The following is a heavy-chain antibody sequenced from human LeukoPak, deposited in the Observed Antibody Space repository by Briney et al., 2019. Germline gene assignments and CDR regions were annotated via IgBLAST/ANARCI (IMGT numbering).Heavy chain of an antibody. CDR1: GFTFSSYG. D-gene: IGHD6-19*01. J-gene: IGHJ4*02. V-gene: IGHV3-48*02. CDR2: ISSSSSTI. CDR3: ARARSGWYFDY. Sequence: PGGSLRLSCAASGFTFSSYGMSWVRQAPGKGLEWVSYISSSSSTIYYADSVKGRFTISRDNAKNSLYLQMNSLGDEDTAVYYCARARSGWYFDYWGQGTLVTVSS.